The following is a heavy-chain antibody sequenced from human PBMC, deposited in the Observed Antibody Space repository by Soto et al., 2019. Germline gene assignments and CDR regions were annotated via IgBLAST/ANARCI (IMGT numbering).Heavy chain of an antibody. CDR1: GGSISSGGYS. D-gene: IGHD3-22*01. CDR3: ARHEVRDSSGYLTLDC. Sequence: SEILSLTCTVSGGSISSGGYSWSWIRQPPGKGLEWIGYIYHSGSTNYNPSLKSRVTISVDTSKNQFSLKLSSVTAADTAVYYCARHEVRDSSGYLTLDCWGQGTLVTVSS. CDR2: IYHSGST. J-gene: IGHJ4*02. V-gene: IGHV4-61*08.